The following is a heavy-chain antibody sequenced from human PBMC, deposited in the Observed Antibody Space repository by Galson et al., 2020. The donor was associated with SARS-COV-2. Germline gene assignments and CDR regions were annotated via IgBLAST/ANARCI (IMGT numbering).Heavy chain of an antibody. D-gene: IGHD3-3*01. CDR2: ISSSSSYI. CDR3: ARDGFHRIRFLEWSSEHDAFDI. J-gene: IGHJ3*02. V-gene: IGHV3-21*01. Sequence: KIGESLKISCAASGFTFSSYSMNWVRQAPGKGLEWVSSISSSSSYIYYADSVKGRFTISRDNAKNSLYLQMNSLRAEDTAVYYCARDGFHRIRFLEWSSEHDAFDIWGQGTIVTVSS. CDR1: GFTFSSYS.